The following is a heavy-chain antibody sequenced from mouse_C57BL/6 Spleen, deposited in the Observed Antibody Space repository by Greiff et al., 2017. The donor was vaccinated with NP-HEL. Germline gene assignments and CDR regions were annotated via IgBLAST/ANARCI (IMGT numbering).Heavy chain of an antibody. CDR3: ARISLITTVVAHYAMDY. V-gene: IGHV1-14*01. D-gene: IGHD1-1*01. J-gene: IGHJ4*01. CDR1: GYTFTSYV. Sequence: EVKLQESGPELVKPGASVKMSCKASGYTFTSYVMHWVKQKPGQGLEWIGYIYPYNDGTKYNEKFKGKATLTSDKSSSTAYMELSSLTSEDSAVYYCARISLITTVVAHYAMDYWGQGTSVTVSS. CDR2: IYPYNDGT.